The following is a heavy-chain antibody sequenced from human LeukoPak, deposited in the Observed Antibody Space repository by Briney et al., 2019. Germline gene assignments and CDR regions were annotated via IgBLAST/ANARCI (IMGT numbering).Heavy chain of an antibody. CDR1: GGSFSGYY. Sequence: SETLSLTCAVYGGSFSGYYWSWIRQPPGKGLEWIGEINHSGSTNYNPSLKSRVTISVDTSKNQFSLKLSSVTAADTAVYYCARANSGVYCSSTSCYSAYYYYYYGMDVWGQGTTVTVSS. J-gene: IGHJ6*02. V-gene: IGHV4-34*01. D-gene: IGHD2-2*02. CDR3: ARANSGVYCSSTSCYSAYYYYYYGMDV. CDR2: INHSGST.